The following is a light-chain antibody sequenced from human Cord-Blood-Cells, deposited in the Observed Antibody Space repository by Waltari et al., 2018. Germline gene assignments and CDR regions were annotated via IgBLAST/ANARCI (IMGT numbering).Light chain of an antibody. J-gene: IGKJ2*01. CDR1: QSISRY. Sequence: DIQMTQSPSSLSASGGDRVTTTCRASQSISRYLNWYQQKPGKAPKLLIYAASILQSGVPSRFSGSGSGTDFTLTISSLQPEDFATYYCQQSYSTPLYTFGQGTKLEIK. V-gene: IGKV1-39*01. CDR3: QQSYSTPLYT. CDR2: AAS.